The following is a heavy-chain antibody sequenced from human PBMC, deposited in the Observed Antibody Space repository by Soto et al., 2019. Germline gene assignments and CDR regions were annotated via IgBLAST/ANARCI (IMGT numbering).Heavy chain of an antibody. J-gene: IGHJ5*02. D-gene: IGHD6-19*01. V-gene: IGHV3-33*01. CDR3: ARGKGAVAGTRFDP. CDR2: IWYDGSNK. Sequence: GGSLRLSCAASGFTFSSYGMHWVRQAPGKGLEWVAVIWYDGSNKYYADSVKGRFTISRDNSKNTLYLQMNSLRAEDTAVYYCARGKGAVAGTRFDPWGKGTLVTVSS. CDR1: GFTFSSYG.